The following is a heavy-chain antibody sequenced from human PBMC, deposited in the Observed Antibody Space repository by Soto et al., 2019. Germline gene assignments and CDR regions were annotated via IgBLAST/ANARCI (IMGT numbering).Heavy chain of an antibody. J-gene: IGHJ4*02. CDR2: IYYSGST. CDR3: ARLGQPLVSGGAFDY. Sequence: SETLSLTCTVSGGSISSGGYYWSWIRQHPGKGLEWIGYIYYSGSTYYNPSLKSRVTISVDTSKNQFSLKLSSVTAADTAVYYCARLGQPLVSGGAFDYWGQGTLVTVPS. CDR1: GGSISSGGYY. V-gene: IGHV4-31*03. D-gene: IGHD6-6*01.